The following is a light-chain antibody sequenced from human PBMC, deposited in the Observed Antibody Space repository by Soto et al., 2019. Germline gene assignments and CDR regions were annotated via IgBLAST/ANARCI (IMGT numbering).Light chain of an antibody. CDR1: NIGSKS. J-gene: IGLJ3*02. CDR2: DDS. CDR3: QVWDRSSDHRV. V-gene: IGLV3-21*02. Sequence: SYVLTQPPSVSVAPGQTARITCGGNNIGSKSVHWYQQKPGQAPVLVVYDDSDRPSGIPERFSGSNSGNTATLTIRRVEAGDEADYYCQVWDRSSDHRVFGGGTKLTVL.